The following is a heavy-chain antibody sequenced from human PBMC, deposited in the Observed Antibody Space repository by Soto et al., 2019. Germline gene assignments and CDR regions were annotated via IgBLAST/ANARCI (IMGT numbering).Heavy chain of an antibody. CDR1: GYTFTSNG. Sequence: ASVKVSCKTSGYTFTSNGISWVRRAPGQGLEWMGWISTYNGNTNYAQKFQGRVTMTTDTSTSTASMERRSLRSDDTAVYYCARDGFCSSTSCYTRVDYSYYYGMDVWGQRTTVTVSS. CDR2: ISTYNGNT. J-gene: IGHJ6*02. D-gene: IGHD2-2*02. V-gene: IGHV1-18*04. CDR3: ARDGFCSSTSCYTRVDYSYYYGMDV.